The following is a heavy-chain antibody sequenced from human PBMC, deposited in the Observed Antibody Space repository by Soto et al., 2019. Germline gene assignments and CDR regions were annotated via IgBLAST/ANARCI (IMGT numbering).Heavy chain of an antibody. CDR3: AREDRDRETGLVPAAIDGMDV. CDR1: GGTFSRYS. CDR2: IIPIFGIP. V-gene: IGHV1-69*08. D-gene: IGHD2-2*01. J-gene: IGHJ6*02. Sequence: QVQLVQSGAEVKKPGSSVKVSCKASGGTFSRYSITWVRQAPGHGLEWIGRIIPIFGIPTYAQKFQGRVTFTADESTSPAYMELSSLRSDDTAVYYCAREDRDRETGLVPAAIDGMDVWGQGTTVTVSS.